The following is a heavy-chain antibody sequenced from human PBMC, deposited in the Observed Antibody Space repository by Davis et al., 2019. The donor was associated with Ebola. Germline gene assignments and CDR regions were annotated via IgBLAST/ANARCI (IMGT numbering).Heavy chain of an antibody. CDR3: AKDTSNIWFDI. J-gene: IGHJ3*02. V-gene: IGHV3-23*01. D-gene: IGHD1-26*01. Sequence: GGSLRLSCAASGFTFSSYAMSWVRQAPGKGLEWVSAITSSGSSTYYADSVRGRFTISRDNSKNTLYLQIKSLRAEDTAVYYCAKDTSNIWFDIWGQGTMVTVSS. CDR2: ITSSGSST. CDR1: GFTFSSYA.